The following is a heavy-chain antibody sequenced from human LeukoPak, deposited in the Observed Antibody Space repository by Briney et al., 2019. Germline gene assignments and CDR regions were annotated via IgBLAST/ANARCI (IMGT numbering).Heavy chain of an antibody. CDR3: ARPLSIVGATIGAFDI. CDR2: VSGGGETR. J-gene: IGHJ3*02. V-gene: IGHV3-48*03. CDR1: GFSFNLYE. D-gene: IGHD1-26*01. Sequence: GGSLRLSCAASGFSFNLYEMNWVRQAPGKGLEWVSYVSGGGETRYYADSVKGRFTISRDNGKNVLYLQMNSLRAEDTAVYYCARPLSIVGATIGAFDIWGQGTMVTVSS.